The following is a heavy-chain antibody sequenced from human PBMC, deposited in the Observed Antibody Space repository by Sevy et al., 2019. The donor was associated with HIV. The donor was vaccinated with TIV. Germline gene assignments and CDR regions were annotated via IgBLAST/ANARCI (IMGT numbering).Heavy chain of an antibody. CDR2: IKQDGSEK. J-gene: IGHJ3*02. CDR3: AREREDVLRFLEWLSFGAAFDI. V-gene: IGHV3-7*01. CDR1: GFTFSSYW. Sequence: GGSLRLSCAASGFTFSSYWMSWVRQAPGKGLEWVANIKQDGSEKYYVDSVKGRFTISRDNAKNSLYLQMSSLRAEDTPVYYCAREREDVLRFLEWLSFGAAFDIWGQGTMVTVSS. D-gene: IGHD3-3*01.